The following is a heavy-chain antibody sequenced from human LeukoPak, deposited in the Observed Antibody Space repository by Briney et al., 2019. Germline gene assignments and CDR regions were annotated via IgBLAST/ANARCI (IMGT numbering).Heavy chain of an antibody. Sequence: SGGSLRLSCAASGFTFSSYGMHWVRQAPGKGLEWVAFIRYDGSNKYYADSVKGRFTISRDNSKSTLYLQMNSLRAEDTAVYYCAKEGGMVYATSYYFDYWGQGTLVTVSS. D-gene: IGHD2-8*01. V-gene: IGHV3-30*02. CDR3: AKEGGMVYATSYYFDY. J-gene: IGHJ4*02. CDR1: GFTFSSYG. CDR2: IRYDGSNK.